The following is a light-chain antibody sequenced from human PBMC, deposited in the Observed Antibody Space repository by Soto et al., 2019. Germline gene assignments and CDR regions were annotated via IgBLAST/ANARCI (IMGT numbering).Light chain of an antibody. V-gene: IGKV3-20*01. CDR3: QQYGSSRT. CDR1: QDVRSSY. J-gene: IGKJ1*01. Sequence: IVLANTRANLSRVAEERASRWCRASQDVRSSYLAWYQQKPGQAPRLLFYGASIRATGIPDRFSCSGAGTNFSLSSSGLDPEDFAVYFCQQYGSSRTFGQGTKVDI. CDR2: GAS.